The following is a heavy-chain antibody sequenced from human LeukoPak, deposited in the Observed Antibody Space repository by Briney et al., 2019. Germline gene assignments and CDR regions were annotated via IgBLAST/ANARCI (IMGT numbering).Heavy chain of an antibody. CDR3: AKDWSCDY. D-gene: IGHD1-26*01. CDR2: ISGSGDKI. Sequence: PGGSLRLSCAASGFTFSNSAMTWVRQAPGKGLEWVSAISGSGDKIHYADSVKGRFTMSRDNSKNTLYIQMNSLTVEDTAIYYCAKDWSCDYWGQGTLIIVSS. J-gene: IGHJ4*02. V-gene: IGHV3-23*01. CDR1: GFTFSNSA.